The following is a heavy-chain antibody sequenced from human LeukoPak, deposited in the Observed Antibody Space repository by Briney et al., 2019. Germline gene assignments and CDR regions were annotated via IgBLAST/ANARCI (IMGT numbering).Heavy chain of an antibody. Sequence: GGSLRLSCAASGFTFSSYWMSWVRQAPGKGLEWVANIKQDGSEKYYVDSVKGRFTISRDNAKNSLYLQMNSLRAEDTAVYYCARVGDYYDSSGYFDYWGQGTLVTVSS. D-gene: IGHD3-22*01. CDR2: IKQDGSEK. CDR1: GFTFSSYW. CDR3: ARVGDYYDSSGYFDY. J-gene: IGHJ4*02. V-gene: IGHV3-7*01.